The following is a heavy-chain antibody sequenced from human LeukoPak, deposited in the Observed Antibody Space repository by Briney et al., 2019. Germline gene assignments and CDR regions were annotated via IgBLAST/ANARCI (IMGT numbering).Heavy chain of an antibody. CDR1: GYTFTGYY. Sequence: ASVKVSCKTSGYTFTGYYMHWLRQAPGQGLEWMGRINANSGGTYYAQKFQGRVTITRDTSISTSYMELTSLISDDTAVYYCAGGVLHGGGNWFDPWGQGTLVTVSS. D-gene: IGHD3-16*01. CDR2: INANSGGT. CDR3: AGGVLHGGGNWFDP. V-gene: IGHV1-2*06. J-gene: IGHJ5*02.